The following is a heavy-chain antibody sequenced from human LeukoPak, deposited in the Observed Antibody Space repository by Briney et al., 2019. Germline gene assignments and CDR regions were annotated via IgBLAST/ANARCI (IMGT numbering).Heavy chain of an antibody. D-gene: IGHD2/OR15-2a*01. V-gene: IGHV3-21*06. J-gene: IGHJ5*02. Sequence: PGGSLRLSCAASGFAFVDYTMHWVRQAPGKGLEWVSSITGDSRDLYYSDSLKGRFAISRDNAKDSLYLQISGLRVEDTAVYYCGRVARDSFSPWGQGALVTVSS. CDR1: GFAFVDYT. CDR3: GRVARDSFSP. CDR2: ITGDSRDL.